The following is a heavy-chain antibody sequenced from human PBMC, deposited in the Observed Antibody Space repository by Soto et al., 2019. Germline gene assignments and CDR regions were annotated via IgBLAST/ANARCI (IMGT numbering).Heavy chain of an antibody. J-gene: IGHJ6*02. CDR1: GFTFGDYA. Sequence: GSLRLSCTASGFTFGDYAMSWFRQAPGKGLEWVGFIRSKAYGGTTEYAASVKGRFTISRDDSKSIAYPQMNSLKTEDTAVYYCTREYSSSSFRYYYYGMDVWGQGTTVTVSS. V-gene: IGHV3-49*03. CDR3: TREYSSSSFRYYYYGMDV. CDR2: IRSKAYGGTT. D-gene: IGHD6-6*01.